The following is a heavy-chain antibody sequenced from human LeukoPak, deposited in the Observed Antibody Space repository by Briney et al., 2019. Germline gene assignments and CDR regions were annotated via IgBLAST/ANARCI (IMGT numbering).Heavy chain of an antibody. CDR3: ARDKSRTYGAADAFDI. D-gene: IGHD4/OR15-4a*01. Sequence: SETLSLTCTVSGGSLSSYYWNWIRQPAGKGLEWIGRIYTSGSTNYNPSLKSRVTMSVDTSKNQFSLKLSSVTAADTAVYYCARDKSRTYGAADAFDIWGQGTMVTVSS. CDR1: GGSLSSYY. CDR2: IYTSGST. J-gene: IGHJ3*02. V-gene: IGHV4-4*07.